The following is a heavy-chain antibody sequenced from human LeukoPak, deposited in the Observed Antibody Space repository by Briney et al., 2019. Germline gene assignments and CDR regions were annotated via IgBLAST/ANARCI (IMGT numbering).Heavy chain of an antibody. D-gene: IGHD3-22*01. V-gene: IGHV3-30*18. CDR3: AKGLSYDRPGDYFDY. J-gene: IGHJ4*02. CDR2: ISYDGSNK. Sequence: GGSLRLPCAASGFTFSSYGMHWVRQAPGKGLEWVAVISYDGSNKYYADSVKGRFTISRDNSKNTLYLQMNSLRAEDTAVYYCAKGLSYDRPGDYFDYWGQGTLVTVSS. CDR1: GFTFSSYG.